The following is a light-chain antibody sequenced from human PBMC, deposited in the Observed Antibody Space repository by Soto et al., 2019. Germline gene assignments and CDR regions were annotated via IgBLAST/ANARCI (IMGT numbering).Light chain of an antibody. V-gene: IGKV1-12*01. CDR1: QDISNW. Sequence: DIQMTQSPSSVSASVGDRVTITCRASQDISNWLAWYQQRPGKAPNLLIYAASSLQTGVPSRFSGGGFGTDFTLTISSLQPEDFATYYCQQTKSYHLAFGGGTKVEIK. CDR3: QQTKSYHLA. CDR2: AAS. J-gene: IGKJ4*01.